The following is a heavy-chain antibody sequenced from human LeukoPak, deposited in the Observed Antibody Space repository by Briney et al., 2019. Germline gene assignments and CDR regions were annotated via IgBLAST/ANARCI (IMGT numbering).Heavy chain of an antibody. V-gene: IGHV3-30*18. CDR2: ISCDGSKK. CDR1: GVSFSIYG. Sequence: GGSLRLSCAASGVSFSIYGIHWVRQAPGKGLEWVAFISCDGSKKDYADSVKGRFTISRDNSKNTLYLQMNRLKSEDTATYYCAKGPTEYYYDSSGYFKYWGQGTLVTVSS. D-gene: IGHD3-22*01. CDR3: AKGPTEYYYDSSGYFKY. J-gene: IGHJ4*02.